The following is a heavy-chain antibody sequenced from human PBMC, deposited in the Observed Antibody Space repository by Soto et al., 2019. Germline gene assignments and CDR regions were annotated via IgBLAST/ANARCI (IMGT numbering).Heavy chain of an antibody. V-gene: IGHV3-48*03. CDR3: AGGLFGAPLGY. CDR2: ISRTGGTI. D-gene: IGHD3-3*01. J-gene: IGHJ4*02. Sequence: PGGSLRLSCVASGFTFSSYEMFWVRQAPGKGLEWVSYISRTGGTIYYADSVKGRFTISRDNAKKSLFLQMNGLRVEDTARYYCAGGLFGAPLGYWGQGTLVTVSS. CDR1: GFTFSSYE.